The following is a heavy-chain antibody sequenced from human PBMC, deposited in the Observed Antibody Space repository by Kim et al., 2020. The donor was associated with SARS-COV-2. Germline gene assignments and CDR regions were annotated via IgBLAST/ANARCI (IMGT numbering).Heavy chain of an antibody. D-gene: IGHD6-13*01. J-gene: IGHJ5*02. Sequence: GGSLRLSCAASGFTFSSYGMHWVRQAPGKGLEWVAVIWYDGSNIYYADSVKGRFTISRDNSKNTLYLQMNSLRDEDTAVYYCAREVDSSSWYMGWLDPRGEGTLVTLSP. CDR3: AREVDSSSWYMGWLDP. CDR2: IWYDGSNI. V-gene: IGHV3-33*01. CDR1: GFTFSSYG.